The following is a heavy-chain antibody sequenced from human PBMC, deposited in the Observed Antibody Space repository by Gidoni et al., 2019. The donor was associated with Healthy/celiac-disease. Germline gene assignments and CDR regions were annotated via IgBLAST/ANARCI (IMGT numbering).Heavy chain of an antibody. CDR1: GGSISSHY. D-gene: IGHD2-21*02. CDR2: IDDSGST. V-gene: IGHV4-59*11. CDR3: AGEEPVTGSGYYYGMDV. J-gene: IGHJ6*02. Sequence: QVQLQESGPGLSKPSETLSLTSTVSGGSISSHYWSWIRQPPGKGVEWMGYIDDSGSTNYNPSLKRGGTTAVETSKNQCSLKLSAVTAADTAVYYCAGEEPVTGSGYYYGMDVWGQGTTVTVSS.